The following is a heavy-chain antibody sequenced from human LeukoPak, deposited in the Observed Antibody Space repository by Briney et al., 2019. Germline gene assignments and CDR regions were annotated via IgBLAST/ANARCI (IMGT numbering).Heavy chain of an antibody. CDR2: IYYSGST. CDR1: GGSISSGSYY. D-gene: IGHD3-3*01. CDR3: ARLGSYYDFWSGYYILSYFDY. Sequence: PLETLSLTCTVSGGSISSGSYYWGWIRQPPGKGLEWIGSIYYSGSTYYNPSLKSRVTISVDTSKNQFSLKLSSVTAADTAVYYCARLGSYYDFWSGYYILSYFDYWGQGTLVTVSS. J-gene: IGHJ4*02. V-gene: IGHV4-39*01.